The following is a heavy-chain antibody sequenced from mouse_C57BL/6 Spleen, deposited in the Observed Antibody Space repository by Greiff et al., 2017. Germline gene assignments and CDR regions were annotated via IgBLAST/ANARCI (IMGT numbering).Heavy chain of an antibody. CDR2: IHPSDSDT. Sequence: VQLQQSGAELVKPGASVKVSCKASGYTFTSYWMHWVKQRPGQGLEWIGSIHPSDSDTNYNPKFKGKATLTVDKSSSTAYMQLSSLTSEDSAVYYCAIILQYYAMDYWGQGTSVTVSS. CDR3: AIILQYYAMDY. J-gene: IGHJ4*01. CDR1: GYTFTSYW. V-gene: IGHV1-74*01. D-gene: IGHD6-1*01.